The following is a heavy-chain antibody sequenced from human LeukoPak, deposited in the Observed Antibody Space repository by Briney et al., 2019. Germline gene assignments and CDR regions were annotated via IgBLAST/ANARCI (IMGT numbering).Heavy chain of an antibody. V-gene: IGHV3-30*18. J-gene: IGHJ4*01. CDR2: ISYDGSNK. CDR3: AKNRRAIYSIGAAGAFEY. D-gene: IGHD6-13*01. Sequence: PGGSLRLSCAASGFTFSSYGMHWVRQAPGKGLEWVAVISYDGSNKYYADSVKGRFTISRDNSKNTLYLQMNSLRAEDKAVYYYAKNRRAIYSIGAAGAFEYWGHGTLVTASS. CDR1: GFTFSSYG.